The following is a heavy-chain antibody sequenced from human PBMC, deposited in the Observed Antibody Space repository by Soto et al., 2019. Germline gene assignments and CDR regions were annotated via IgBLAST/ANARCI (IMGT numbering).Heavy chain of an antibody. D-gene: IGHD3-3*01. J-gene: IGHJ6*02. CDR3: ARASLTIFGAPYGMDV. CDR2: ISGYNGDT. Sequence: ASVKVSCKASGYPFTRYSIRWVRQAPGQGLEWMGWISGYNGDTEYSKNFQGRLTMTIDTSTTTASMELRSLRSDDTAVHYCARASLTIFGAPYGMDVWGQGTSVTV. CDR1: GYPFTRYS. V-gene: IGHV1-18*04.